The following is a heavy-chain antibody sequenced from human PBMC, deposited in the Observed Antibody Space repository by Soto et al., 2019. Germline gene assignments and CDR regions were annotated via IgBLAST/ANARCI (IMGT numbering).Heavy chain of an antibody. J-gene: IGHJ4*02. V-gene: IGHV4-39*01. CDR1: GGSISSSSYY. Sequence: SETLSLTCTVSGGSISSSSYYWGWIRQPPGKGLERIGSIYYSGSTYYNPSLKSRVTISVDTSKNQFSLKLSSVTAADTAVYYCARQLSRANYDFWSAIDYWGQGTLVTVSS. CDR3: ARQLSRANYDFWSAIDY. CDR2: IYYSGST. D-gene: IGHD3-3*01.